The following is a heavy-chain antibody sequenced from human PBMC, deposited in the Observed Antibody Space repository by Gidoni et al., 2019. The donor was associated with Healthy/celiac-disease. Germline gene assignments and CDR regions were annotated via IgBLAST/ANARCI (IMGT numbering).Heavy chain of an antibody. CDR2: ISDDGSNK. J-gene: IGHJ6*02. Sequence: QVQLVESGGGVVQPGRSLRLSCAASGFTFSSYAMHWVRQAPGKGLEWVAVISDDGSNKYYADSVKGRFTISRDNSKNTLYLQMNSLRAEDTAVYYCAGGAGVGVVITPNYYYYGMDVWGQGTTVTVSS. CDR3: AGGAGVGVVITPNYYYYGMDV. D-gene: IGHD3-3*01. CDR1: GFTFSSYA. V-gene: IGHV3-30-3*01.